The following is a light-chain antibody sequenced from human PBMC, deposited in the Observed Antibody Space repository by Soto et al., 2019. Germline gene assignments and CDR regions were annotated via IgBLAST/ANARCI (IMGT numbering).Light chain of an antibody. CDR3: QQSYRTPRT. J-gene: IGKJ1*01. V-gene: IGKV1-39*01. CDR2: AAS. CDR1: QSISSY. Sequence: DIQMTQSPSSLSASVGDRVTITCRASQSISSYLNWYQQKPGKAPKFLIYAASSLQSGVPSRFSGGGSGTDFTLTISSLQPEDFATYYCQQSYRTPRTFGQGTKVEIK.